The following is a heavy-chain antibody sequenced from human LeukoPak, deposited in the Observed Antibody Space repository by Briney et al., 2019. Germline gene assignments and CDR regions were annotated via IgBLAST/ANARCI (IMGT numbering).Heavy chain of an antibody. CDR3: ARAVAGTEGWFNS. V-gene: IGHV6-1*01. CDR1: GDSVSSDSAA. J-gene: IGHJ5*01. Sequence: SQTLSLTCATSGDSVSSDSAAWNWIRQSPSRGLEWLGRTYYRSKWYNDYSAFVKSRIIINPDTSKNQFSLLLNSVTPEDTAVYYCARAVAGTEGWFNSWGQGTLVTVSS. D-gene: IGHD1-1*01. CDR2: TYYRSKWYN.